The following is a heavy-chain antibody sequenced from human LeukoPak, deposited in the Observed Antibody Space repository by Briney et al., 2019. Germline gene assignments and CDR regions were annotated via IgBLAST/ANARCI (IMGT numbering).Heavy chain of an antibody. CDR3: AGKQGSGSLRPLDY. J-gene: IGHJ4*02. CDR2: IYSGGDI. Sequence: GGSLRLSCAASGFSVSSNYMSWVRQTPGKGLEWVSGIYSGGDIYYADSVKGRCTISRENSKNTLYLQINSLRGEDTAVYYCAGKQGSGSLRPLDYWGQGTLVTVSS. CDR1: GFSVSSNY. V-gene: IGHV3-53*01. D-gene: IGHD3-10*01.